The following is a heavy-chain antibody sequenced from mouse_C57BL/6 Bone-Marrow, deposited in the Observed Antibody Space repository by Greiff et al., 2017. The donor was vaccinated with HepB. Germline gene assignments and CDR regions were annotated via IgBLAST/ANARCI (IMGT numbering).Heavy chain of an antibody. CDR1: GYTFTSYT. J-gene: IGHJ2*01. V-gene: IGHV1-4*01. CDR3: ARQLRLSFDY. Sequence: VKLKQSGAELARPGASVKMSCKASGYTFTSYTMHWVKQRPGQGLEWIGYINPSSGYTKYNQKFKDKATLTADKSSSTAYMQLSSLTSEDSAVYYCARQLRLSFDYWGQGTTLTVSS. D-gene: IGHD3-2*02. CDR2: INPSSGYT.